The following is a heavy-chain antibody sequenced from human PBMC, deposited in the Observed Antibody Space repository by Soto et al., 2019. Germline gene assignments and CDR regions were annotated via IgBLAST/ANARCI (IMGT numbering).Heavy chain of an antibody. CDR2: ISSSSSYI. V-gene: IGHV3-21*01. D-gene: IGHD1-26*01. J-gene: IGHJ4*02. CDR1: GFTFSSYS. CDR3: ARDPGVGATGRDFGY. Sequence: EVQLVESGGGLVKPGGSLRLSCAASGFTFSSYSMNWVRQAPGKGLEWVSSISSSSSYIYYADSVKGRFTISRDNAKNSLYLQMNSLRAEDTSVYYCARDPGVGATGRDFGYWGQGPLVTVSS.